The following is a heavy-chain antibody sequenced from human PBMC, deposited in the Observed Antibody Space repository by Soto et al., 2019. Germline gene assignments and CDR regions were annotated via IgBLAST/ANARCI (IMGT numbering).Heavy chain of an antibody. CDR1: GFTFSSYG. CDR3: GRGLFFYWISFFFYYGMDV. Sequence: GGSLRLSCAASGFTFSSYGMHWVRQAPGKGLEWVSVIWYDGSKEFQADSVKGRFTISRDNTKNTLYLQMNSLRAEDTAVYFCGRGLFFYWISFFFYYGMDVWGQGTTVTVSS. J-gene: IGHJ6*02. CDR2: IWYDGSKE. V-gene: IGHV3-33*01. D-gene: IGHD3-9*01.